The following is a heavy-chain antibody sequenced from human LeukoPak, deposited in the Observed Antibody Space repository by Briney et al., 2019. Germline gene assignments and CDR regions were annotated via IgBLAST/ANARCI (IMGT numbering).Heavy chain of an antibody. CDR2: IKQDGGEK. CDR1: GFPFSNYW. D-gene: IGHD6-13*01. Sequence: GGSLRLSCAASGFPFSNYWMSWVRQAPGKGLEWVANIKQDGGEKYYVDSVKGRFTTSRDNGKNSLYLQMNSLRAEDTAVYYCAHPTEYSSSWYGNWFDPWGQGTLVTVSS. V-gene: IGHV3-7*03. J-gene: IGHJ5*02. CDR3: AHPTEYSSSWYGNWFDP.